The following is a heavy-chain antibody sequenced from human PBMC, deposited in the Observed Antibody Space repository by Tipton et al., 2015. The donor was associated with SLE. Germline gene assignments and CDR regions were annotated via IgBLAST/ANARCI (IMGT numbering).Heavy chain of an antibody. J-gene: IGHJ2*01. Sequence: SLRLSCAASGFTFSTYAMNWVRQAPGKGLEWASVTYSGGPTYYAGSVKGRFTISRDNSKNTVYLQLSSLRAGDTATYYCVKDGPRYWNYDYYFDLWGRGTLVTVSS. CDR1: GFTFSTYA. D-gene: IGHD1-7*01. V-gene: IGHV3-23*03. CDR2: TYSGGPT. CDR3: VKDGPRYWNYDYYFDL.